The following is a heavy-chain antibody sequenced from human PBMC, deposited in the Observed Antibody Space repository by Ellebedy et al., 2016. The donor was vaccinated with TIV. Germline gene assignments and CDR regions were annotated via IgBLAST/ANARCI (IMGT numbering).Heavy chain of an antibody. V-gene: IGHV3-30-3*01. CDR2: ISYDGSNK. J-gene: IGHJ6*02. Sequence: GGSLRLSXAASGFTFSSYAMHWVRQAPGKGLEWVAVISYDGSNKYYADSVKGRFTISRDNSKNTLYLQMNSLRAEDTAVYYCASTPSGWYWEYYYYGMDVWGQGTTVTVSS. CDR1: GFTFSSYA. D-gene: IGHD6-19*01. CDR3: ASTPSGWYWEYYYYGMDV.